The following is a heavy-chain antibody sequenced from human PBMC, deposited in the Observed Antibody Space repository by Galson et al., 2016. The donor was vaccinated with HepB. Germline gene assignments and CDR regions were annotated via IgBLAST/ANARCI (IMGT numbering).Heavy chain of an antibody. CDR1: GITFSHYG. Sequence: SLRLSCAASGITFSHYGMHWVRQAPGKGLEWVALIWNDGSKKYYADSVKGRFTISRDNSKNTLSLQMSSLRAEDTALYYCAKSLKDDYGAPLDYWGQGTQVTVSP. V-gene: IGHV3-33*06. D-gene: IGHD4/OR15-4a*01. CDR2: IWNDGSKK. CDR3: AKSLKDDYGAPLDY. J-gene: IGHJ4*02.